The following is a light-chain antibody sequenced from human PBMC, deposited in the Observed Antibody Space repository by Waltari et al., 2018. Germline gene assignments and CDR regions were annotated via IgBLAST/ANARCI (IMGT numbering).Light chain of an antibody. CDR3: SSYTSSSTLAV. Sequence: QFALTQLAPVSGSPRQSITISCTGTSSDLGRNKSVSWYQHHPGKAPKLVIYDVTSRPSGVSNRFSGSKSGNTASLTISGLQAEDEADYYCSSYTSSSTLAVFGTGTKVTVL. CDR2: DVT. CDR1: SSDLGRNKS. J-gene: IGLJ1*01. V-gene: IGLV2-14*03.